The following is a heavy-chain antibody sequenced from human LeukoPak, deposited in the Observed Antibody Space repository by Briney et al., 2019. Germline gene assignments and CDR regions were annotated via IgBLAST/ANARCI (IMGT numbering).Heavy chain of an antibody. V-gene: IGHV3-23*01. CDR3: AKWGDYDVLTGYYDPDN. Sequence: GASLRLSCAASGLIFSNYAMSWARQAPGKGLEWVSAIVGSGANTYYADSVKGRFTISRDNPRNTLYLQMNSLRAEDTAVYYCAKWGDYDVLTGYYDPDNWGQGTLVAVSS. J-gene: IGHJ4*02. CDR1: GLIFSNYA. D-gene: IGHD3-9*01. CDR2: IVGSGANT.